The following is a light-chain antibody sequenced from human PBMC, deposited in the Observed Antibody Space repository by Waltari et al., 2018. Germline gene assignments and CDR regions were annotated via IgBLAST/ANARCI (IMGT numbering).Light chain of an antibody. Sequence: DIQMTQSPSSLSASVGDRVTITCRASQSISSYLNWYQQKPGKAPKLLIYAASSVQSGVPSRFSGSGSGTDFTLTINSLQPEDFATYYCQQSYSTPLTFGQRTRLEIK. V-gene: IGKV1-39*01. J-gene: IGKJ5*01. CDR2: AAS. CDR1: QSISSY. CDR3: QQSYSTPLT.